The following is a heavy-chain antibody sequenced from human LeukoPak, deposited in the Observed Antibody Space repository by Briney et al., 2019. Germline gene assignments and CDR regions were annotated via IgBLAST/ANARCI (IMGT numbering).Heavy chain of an antibody. Sequence: SETLSLTCTVSGGSISSYYWSWIRQPPGKGLEWIGYIYYSGSTNYNPSLKSRVTISVDTSKNQFSLKLSSVTAADTAVYYCARVERFGATVDYWGQGTLVTVSS. J-gene: IGHJ4*02. CDR3: ARVERFGATVDY. V-gene: IGHV4-59*01. CDR1: GGSISSYY. CDR2: IYYSGST. D-gene: IGHD1-26*01.